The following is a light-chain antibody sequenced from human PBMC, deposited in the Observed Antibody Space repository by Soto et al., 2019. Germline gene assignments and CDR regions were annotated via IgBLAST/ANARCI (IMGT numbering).Light chain of an antibody. V-gene: IGKV3-15*01. CDR2: GAS. J-gene: IGKJ3*01. CDR3: QQCNDWPFT. CDR1: QSVSSN. Sequence: EIVMTQSPATLSVSPGERATLSCRASQSVSSNLAWYQQKPGQAPRLVIYGASTRATGIPARFSGSGSGTEFTLTIRSLQSDDFAVYYCQQCNDWPFTFGPGTKVDIK.